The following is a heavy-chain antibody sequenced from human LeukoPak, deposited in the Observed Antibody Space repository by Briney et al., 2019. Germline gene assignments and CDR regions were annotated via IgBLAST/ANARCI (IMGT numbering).Heavy chain of an antibody. D-gene: IGHD3-22*01. CDR3: ARVGSDYDSSAYTDAFDI. CDR2: IYYSGSP. J-gene: IGHJ3*02. CDR1: GGSISSSDYY. V-gene: IGHV4-39*06. Sequence: SETLSLTCTVSGGSISSSDYYWAWIRQPPGKGLEWIGSIYYSGSPYYNPSLKSRVTTSVDTSKNQFPLKLSSVTAADTAVYYCARVGSDYDSSAYTDAFDIWGRGTMVTVSS.